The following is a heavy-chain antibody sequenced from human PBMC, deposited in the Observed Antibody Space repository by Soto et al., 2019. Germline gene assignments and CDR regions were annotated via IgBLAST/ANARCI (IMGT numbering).Heavy chain of an antibody. D-gene: IGHD3-22*01. Sequence: QVQLQESGPGLVKPLETLSLTCTVSGGSISSGGYYWSWIRQHPGKGLEWIGYIYYSGSTYYNPSLQSRVTISVDTSKNQFSLKLSSVTAADTAMYYCARGLYYDTSGSYYYFDYWGQGTLVTVSS. V-gene: IGHV4-31*03. CDR2: IYYSGST. CDR1: GGSISSGGYY. CDR3: ARGLYYDTSGSYYYFDY. J-gene: IGHJ4*02.